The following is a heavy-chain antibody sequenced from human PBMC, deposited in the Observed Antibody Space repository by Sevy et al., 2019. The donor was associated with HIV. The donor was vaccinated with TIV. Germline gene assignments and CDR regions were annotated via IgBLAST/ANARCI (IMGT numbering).Heavy chain of an antibody. Sequence: KQSQSLSLTCTISGYSVSSSSVAWNWIRQSPSRGLEWLGRTYYRSKWYNDYALSVKNRIIISPDTSKNQLSLQLNSVTPEDTAVYYCARAITIFGLTIMLDPWGLGTLVTVSS. CDR3: ARAITIFGLTIMLDP. D-gene: IGHD3-3*01. CDR1: GYSVSSSSVA. CDR2: TYYRSKWYN. J-gene: IGHJ5*02. V-gene: IGHV6-1*01.